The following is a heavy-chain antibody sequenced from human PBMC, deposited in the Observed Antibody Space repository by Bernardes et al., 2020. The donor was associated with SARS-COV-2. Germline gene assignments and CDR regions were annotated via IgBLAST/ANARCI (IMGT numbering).Heavy chain of an antibody. CDR2: IKQDGSEK. D-gene: IGHD1-26*01. J-gene: IGHJ2*01. Sequence: GRSLRPCCAAFGFTCSSSWMSWVRQPPGKGLELVANIKQDGSEKYYVYSVKGGFTISRDNAKNSLYLQMNSLRDEDTAVYYCARVSGSSWYFDLWGRATLVTVSS. CDR3: ARVSGSSWYFDL. CDR1: GFTCSSSW. V-gene: IGHV3-7*01.